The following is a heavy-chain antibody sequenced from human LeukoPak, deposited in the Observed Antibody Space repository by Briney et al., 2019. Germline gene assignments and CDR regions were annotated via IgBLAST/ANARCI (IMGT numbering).Heavy chain of an antibody. D-gene: IGHD6-19*01. V-gene: IGHV4-59*01. CDR3: ARAWGYSSGWAAIDY. CDR2: IYYSGST. Sequence: SETLSLTCAVYGGSFSGYYWSWIRQPPGKGLEWIGYIYYSGSTNYNPSLKSRVTISVDTTKNQFSLKLSSVTAADTAVYYCARAWGYSSGWAAIDYWGQGTLVTVSS. CDR1: GGSFSGYY. J-gene: IGHJ4*02.